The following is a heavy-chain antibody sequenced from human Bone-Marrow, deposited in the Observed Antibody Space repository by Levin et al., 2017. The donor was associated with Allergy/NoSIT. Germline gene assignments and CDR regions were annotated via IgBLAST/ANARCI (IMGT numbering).Heavy chain of an antibody. D-gene: IGHD2-15*01. J-gene: IGHJ6*02. V-gene: IGHV3-74*01. Sequence: GGSLRLSCAASGFTFSSYWMHWVRQAPGKGLVWVSRINSDGSSTSYADSVKGRFTISRDNAKNTLYLQMNSLRAEDTAVYYCASPFSVPGGGRYYDYGMDVWGQGTTVTVSS. CDR1: GFTFSSYW. CDR3: ASPFSVPGGGRYYDYGMDV. CDR2: INSDGSST.